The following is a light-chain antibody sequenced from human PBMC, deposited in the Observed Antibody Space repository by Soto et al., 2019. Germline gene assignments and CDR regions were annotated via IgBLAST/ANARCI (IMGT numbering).Light chain of an antibody. CDR2: GAS. CDR1: QSVSSNY. Sequence: DIVLTQSPGTLSLSPGERATLSCRASQSVSSNYLAWYQQKPGQAPRLLIHGASTRATGVPDRFSGNGSGTDFTLTISRLEPEDFAVYHCQQYGSLSWTFGQGTNVEIK. J-gene: IGKJ1*01. CDR3: QQYGSLSWT. V-gene: IGKV3-20*01.